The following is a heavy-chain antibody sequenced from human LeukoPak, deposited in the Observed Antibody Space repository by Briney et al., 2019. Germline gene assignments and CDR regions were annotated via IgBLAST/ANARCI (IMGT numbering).Heavy chain of an antibody. J-gene: IGHJ5*02. D-gene: IGHD6-6*01. CDR2: MHPNSGNT. CDR1: GYTLAGYY. Sequence: ASVRVSCKASGYTLAGYYIHWVRQATGQGLEWMGWMHPNSGNTGYAQKFQGRVTMTRNTSISTAYMELSSLRSEDTAVYYCARGEPRGAARRKSHWFDPWGQGTLVTVSS. V-gene: IGHV1-8*02. CDR3: ARGEPRGAARRKSHWFDP.